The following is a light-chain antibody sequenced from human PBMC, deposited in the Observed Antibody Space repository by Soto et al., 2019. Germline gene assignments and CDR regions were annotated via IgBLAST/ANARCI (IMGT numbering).Light chain of an antibody. J-gene: IGKJ1*01. CDR3: QQYNNWPPWT. CDR2: GAS. CDR1: QSVSSN. V-gene: IGKV3-15*01. Sequence: EIVMTQSPATLSVSPAERATLSCRASQSVSSNLAWYQQKPGQAPRLLIYGASTRATGIPARFSGSGSGTEFTLSTSSLQSEDVAVYYCQQYNNWPPWTFGQGTKVEI.